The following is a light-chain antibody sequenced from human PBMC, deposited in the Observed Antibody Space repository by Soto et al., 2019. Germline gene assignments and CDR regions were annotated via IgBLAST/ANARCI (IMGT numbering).Light chain of an antibody. CDR1: QSLLHSNGYNY. Sequence: DIVMTQSPLSLPVTPGEPASISCRSSQSLLHSNGYNYLDWYLQKPGQSPQLLIYLGSNRASGVPDRFSGIVSGTDFTLKITRVEAEDVGVYYCMQALQTPWTFGQGTKVEIK. CDR3: MQALQTPWT. J-gene: IGKJ1*01. V-gene: IGKV2-28*01. CDR2: LGS.